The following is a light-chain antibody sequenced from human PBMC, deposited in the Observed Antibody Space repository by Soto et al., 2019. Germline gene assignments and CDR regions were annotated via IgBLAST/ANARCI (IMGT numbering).Light chain of an antibody. CDR2: EVS. V-gene: IGLV2-8*01. Sequence: QSALTQPPSASGSPGQSVTISCTGSSSDVVGYNFVSWFQQHPGKAPKLIIYEVSKRPSGVPDRFSGSKSGNTASLTVSGLQAEDESDYYCSSYAGSVKFLFGGGTKLTVL. CDR3: SSYAGSVKFL. CDR1: SSDVVGYNF. J-gene: IGLJ1*01.